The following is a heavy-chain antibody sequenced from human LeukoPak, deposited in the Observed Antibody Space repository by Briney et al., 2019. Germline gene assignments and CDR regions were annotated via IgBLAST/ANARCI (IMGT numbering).Heavy chain of an antibody. CDR2: ISDNEGRA. D-gene: IGHD5-18*01. V-gene: IGHV3-23*01. Sequence: PGGSLRLSCAASGFNFNYYAMSWVRQAPGKGLEWVSGISDNEGRAYYTDSVKGRFSISRDRTKNTVYLQMHNLRADDTAVYFCARHDSFIPYWGQGTLVTDSS. CDR3: ARHDSFIPY. J-gene: IGHJ4*02. CDR1: GFNFNYYA.